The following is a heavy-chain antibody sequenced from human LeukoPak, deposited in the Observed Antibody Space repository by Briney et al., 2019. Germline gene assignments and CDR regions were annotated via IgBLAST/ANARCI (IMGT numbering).Heavy chain of an antibody. CDR2: ISSSSATM. Sequence: GGSLRLSCVASGFTFNTYSMNWFRQAPGKGLEWISYISSSSATMYYADSVKGRFTISRDNAKNSLYLQMNSLRAEDTAVYCCARGRDLFDSWGQGTLVIVSS. CDR1: GFTFNTYS. J-gene: IGHJ4*02. V-gene: IGHV3-48*04. CDR3: ARGRDLFDS.